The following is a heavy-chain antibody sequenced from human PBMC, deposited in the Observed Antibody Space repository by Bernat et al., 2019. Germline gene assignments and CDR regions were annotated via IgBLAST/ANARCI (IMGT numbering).Heavy chain of an antibody. Sequence: QVQLVQSGAEVKKPGASVKVSCKASGYTFTGYYMHWVRQAPGQGLEWMGRINPNSGGTNYEQKFQGRVTMTRDTSISTAYMELSRLRSDETAVYYCAREGERGWGAFDIWGQGTMVTVSS. CDR1: GYTFTGYY. CDR3: AREGERGWGAFDI. CDR2: INPNSGGT. D-gene: IGHD1-1*01. J-gene: IGHJ3*02. V-gene: IGHV1-2*06.